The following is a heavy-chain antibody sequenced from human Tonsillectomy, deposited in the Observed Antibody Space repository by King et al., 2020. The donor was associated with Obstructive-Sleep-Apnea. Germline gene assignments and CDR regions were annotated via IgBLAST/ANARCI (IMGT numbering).Heavy chain of an antibody. CDR1: GGSISSGGYS. Sequence: VQLQESGPGLVKPSQTLSLTCTFSGGSISSGGYSWSWIRQHPGKGLEWIWSCYYCGSTYYNPSLKSRVTIPVDTSKNQFSLKLSSVTAADTAVYYCARDDYGFDYWGQGTLVTVSS. J-gene: IGHJ4*02. D-gene: IGHD4-17*01. CDR2: CYYCGST. V-gene: IGHV4-31*03. CDR3: ARDDYGFDY.